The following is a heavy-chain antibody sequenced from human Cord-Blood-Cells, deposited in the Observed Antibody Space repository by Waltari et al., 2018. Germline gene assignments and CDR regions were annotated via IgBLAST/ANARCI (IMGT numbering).Heavy chain of an antibody. D-gene: IGHD4-17*01. CDR1: GGSISSGGYP. CDR2: IYHSGST. V-gene: IGHV4-30-2*01. CDR3: ARGSGTTVTTGPFDY. Sequence: QLQLQESGSGLVKPSQTLSLTCAVSGGSISSGGYPWSWIRQPPGKGLEWIGYIYHSGSTYYNPYLKSRVTISVDRSKNQFSLKLSSVTAADTAVYYCARGSGTTVTTGPFDYWGQGTLVTVSS. J-gene: IGHJ4*02.